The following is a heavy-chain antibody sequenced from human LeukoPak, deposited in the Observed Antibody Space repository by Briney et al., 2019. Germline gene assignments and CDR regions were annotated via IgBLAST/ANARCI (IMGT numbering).Heavy chain of an antibody. CDR3: ASGGFRNWFDP. CDR1: GGSISSGGYY. D-gene: IGHD3-16*01. CDR2: IYYSGST. V-gene: IGHV4-31*03. J-gene: IGHJ5*02. Sequence: SQTLSLTCTVSGGSISSGGYYWSWIRRHPGKGLEWIGYIYYSGSTYYNPSLKSRVTISVDTSKNQFSLKLSSVTAADTAVYYCASGGFRNWFDPWGQGTLVTVSS.